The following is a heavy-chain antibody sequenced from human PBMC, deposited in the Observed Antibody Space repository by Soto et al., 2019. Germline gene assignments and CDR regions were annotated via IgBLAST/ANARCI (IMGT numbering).Heavy chain of an antibody. Sequence: QVQLVESGGGVVQPGRSLRLSCAASGFTFSSYGMHWVRQAPGKGLEWVAVISYDGSNKYYADSVKGRFTISRDNSKNTLYLQMNSLRAEDTAVYYCAKDQRIAAAGTSSGWSHRGMDVWGQGTTVTVSS. CDR2: ISYDGSNK. D-gene: IGHD6-13*01. J-gene: IGHJ6*02. V-gene: IGHV3-30*18. CDR1: GFTFSSYG. CDR3: AKDQRIAAAGTSSGWSHRGMDV.